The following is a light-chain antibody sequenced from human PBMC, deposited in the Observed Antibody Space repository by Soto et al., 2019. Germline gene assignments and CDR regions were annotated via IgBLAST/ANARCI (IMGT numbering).Light chain of an antibody. J-gene: IGKJ1*01. CDR1: QSISSC. CDR3: QQIYVPPVT. CDR2: GAS. V-gene: IGKV1-39*01. Sequence: DVQMTQSPSSLSASVGDRVTITCRASQSISSCLNWYQQKPGKAPKLLIYGASNLQSGVPSRFSGSESGTDFILTISSLQPEDFATYICQQIYVPPVTFGQGTKVEVK.